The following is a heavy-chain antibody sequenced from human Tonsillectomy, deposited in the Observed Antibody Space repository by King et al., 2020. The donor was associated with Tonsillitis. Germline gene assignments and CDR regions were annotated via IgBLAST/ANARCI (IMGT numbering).Heavy chain of an antibody. J-gene: IGHJ4*02. D-gene: IGHD6-19*01. CDR1: GFTFTNAW. CDR2: IKSKTDGGTT. CDR3: TTLNSPVAAGESDY. V-gene: IGHV3-15*01. Sequence: QLVQSGGGLVKPGGSLRLSCAASGFTFTNAWMSWVRQAPGKGLEWVGRIKSKTDGGTTDYAAPVKGRFTISRDDSKNTLYLQMNSLNTEDTAVYYCTTLNSPVAAGESDYWGQGTLVTVSS.